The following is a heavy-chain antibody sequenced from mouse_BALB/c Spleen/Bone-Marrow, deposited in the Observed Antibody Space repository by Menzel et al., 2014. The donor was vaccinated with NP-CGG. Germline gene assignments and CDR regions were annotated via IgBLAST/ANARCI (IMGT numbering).Heavy chain of an antibody. D-gene: IGHD4-1*01. CDR1: GFTFSSFG. V-gene: IGHV5-17*02. CDR3: TRGGNWDDFDY. J-gene: IGHJ2*01. Sequence: EVMLVESGGGLVQPGGSRKLSCAASGFTFSSFGMHWVRQAPEKGLEWVAYISSGSSTIFYADTVKGRFTVSRDNPKNTLFLQMTSLGSEDTAMYYCTRGGNWDDFDYWGQGTTLTVSS. CDR2: ISSGSSTI.